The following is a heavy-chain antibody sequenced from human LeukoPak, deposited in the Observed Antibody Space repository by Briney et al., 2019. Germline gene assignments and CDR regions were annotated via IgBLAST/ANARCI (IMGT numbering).Heavy chain of an antibody. V-gene: IGHV3-48*02. D-gene: IGHD3-10*01. J-gene: IGHJ6*02. CDR3: ARDITMVRGLIGYYYGMDV. CDR1: GFTFSTYS. Sequence: GGSLRLSCAASGFTFSTYSMNWVRQAPGKGLEWVAYISSSSGTIYYADPVKGRFTSSRDNAKNSLYLQMNSLRDEDTAVYYCARDITMVRGLIGYYYGMDVWGQGTTVTVSS. CDR2: ISSSSGTI.